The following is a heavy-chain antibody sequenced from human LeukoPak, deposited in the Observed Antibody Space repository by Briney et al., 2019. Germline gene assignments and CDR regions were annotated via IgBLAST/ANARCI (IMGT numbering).Heavy chain of an antibody. CDR2: INPNSGGT. D-gene: IGHD2-21*02. CDR3: ARARSHIVVVTAIQVFDY. V-gene: IGHV1-2*02. J-gene: IGHJ4*02. Sequence: ASVKVSCKASGYTLTGYYMHWVRQAPGQGLEWMGWINPNSGGTNYAQKFQGRVTMTRDTSISTAYMELSRLRSDDTAVYYCARARSHIVVVTAIQVFDYWGQGTLVTVSS. CDR1: GYTLTGYY.